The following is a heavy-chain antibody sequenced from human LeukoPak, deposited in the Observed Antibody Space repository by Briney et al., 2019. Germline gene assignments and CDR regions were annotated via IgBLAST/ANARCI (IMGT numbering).Heavy chain of an antibody. Sequence: ASVKVSCKASGYTFTGYYMHWVRQAPGQGLEWMGWINPNSGGTNYAQKFRGRVTMTRDTSISTAYMELSRLRSDDTAVYYCARGVTRGYSYGNFDYWGQGTLVTVSS. J-gene: IGHJ4*02. V-gene: IGHV1-2*02. CDR3: ARGVTRGYSYGNFDY. CDR2: INPNSGGT. D-gene: IGHD5-18*01. CDR1: GYTFTGYY.